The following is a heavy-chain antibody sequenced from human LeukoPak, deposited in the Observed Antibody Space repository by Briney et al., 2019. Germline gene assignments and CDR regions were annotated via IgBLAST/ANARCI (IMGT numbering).Heavy chain of an antibody. CDR2: IYYSGST. D-gene: IGHD5-24*01. CDR3: ARDATRDGYNFIGY. Sequence: SETLSLTCTVSGGSISRSRDYWGWLRQPPGKGLEWIGSIYYSGSTYYNPSLKSRVTISVDTSKNQFSLKLSSVTAADTAVYYCARDATRDGYNFIGYWGQGTLVTVSS. CDR1: GGSISRSRDY. J-gene: IGHJ4*02. V-gene: IGHV4-39*07.